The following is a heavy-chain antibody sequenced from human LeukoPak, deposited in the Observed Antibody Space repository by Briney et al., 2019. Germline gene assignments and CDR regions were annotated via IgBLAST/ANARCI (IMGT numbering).Heavy chain of an antibody. CDR1: GFTVSGNY. D-gene: IGHD2-2*01. J-gene: IGHJ4*02. CDR3: VGGYQLLLFDD. Sequence: PGGSLRLSCAVSGFTVSGNYMSWVRQAPGKGLEWVSAIDSVKGRFTISRDNSKNTLYLQMKSLRAGDTALYYCVGGYQLLLFDDWGQGTLVTVSS. V-gene: IGHV3-53*01. CDR2: I.